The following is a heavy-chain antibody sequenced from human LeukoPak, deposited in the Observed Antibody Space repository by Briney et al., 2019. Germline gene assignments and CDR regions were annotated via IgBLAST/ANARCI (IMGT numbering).Heavy chain of an antibody. D-gene: IGHD3-22*01. CDR1: GYTFTSYG. V-gene: IGHV1-18*01. Sequence: GASVKVSCKASGYTFTSYGISWVRQAPEQGLEWMGWISAYNGNTNYAQKLQGRVTMTTDTSTSTAYMELRSLRSDDTAVYYCARDLSYDSSGYYRNDAFDIWGQGTMVTVSS. CDR3: ARDLSYDSSGYYRNDAFDI. J-gene: IGHJ3*02. CDR2: ISAYNGNT.